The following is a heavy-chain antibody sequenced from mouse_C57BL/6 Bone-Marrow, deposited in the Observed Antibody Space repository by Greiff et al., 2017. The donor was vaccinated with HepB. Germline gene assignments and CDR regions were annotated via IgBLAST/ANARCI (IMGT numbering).Heavy chain of an antibody. CDR1: GYAFTNYL. V-gene: IGHV1-54*01. Sequence: QVQLQQSGAELVRPGTSVKVSCKASGYAFTNYLIEWVKQRPGQGLEWIGVINPGSGGTNYNEKFKGKATLTADKSSSTAYMQLSSLTSEDSAVYFGAREEEGLRTWFAYWGQGTLVTVSA. CDR2: INPGSGGT. CDR3: AREEEGLRTWFAY. D-gene: IGHD2-4*01. J-gene: IGHJ3*01.